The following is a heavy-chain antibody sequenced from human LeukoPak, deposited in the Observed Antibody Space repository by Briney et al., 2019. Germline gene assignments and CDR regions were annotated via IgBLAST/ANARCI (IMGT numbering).Heavy chain of an antibody. CDR2: ISGSDGHT. Sequence: GGSLRLTCAASGFTFGSYAMSWVRQAPGEGLEWVSTISGSDGHTSYADSVKGRFTISRDNSKNTLWLQMNSLRAEDTAIYYCAKDEAWRPAADWGQGTLVTVSS. CDR3: AKDEAWRPAAD. D-gene: IGHD2-2*01. CDR1: GFTFGSYA. J-gene: IGHJ4*02. V-gene: IGHV3-23*01.